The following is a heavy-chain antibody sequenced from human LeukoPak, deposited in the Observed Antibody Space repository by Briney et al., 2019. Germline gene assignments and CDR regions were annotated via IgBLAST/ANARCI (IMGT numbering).Heavy chain of an antibody. D-gene: IGHD1-26*01. J-gene: IGHJ4*02. CDR1: GLTFNNYW. Sequence: GGSLRLSCAVSGLTFNNYWMTWVRQAPGKGLEWVASIKEDGSEKYYEDSVKGRFTISRDNAKNSLYLQMNSLRAEDTAVYYCARDLHPSYYLPDYWGQGTLVTVSS. V-gene: IGHV3-7*04. CDR2: IKEDGSEK. CDR3: ARDLHPSYYLPDY.